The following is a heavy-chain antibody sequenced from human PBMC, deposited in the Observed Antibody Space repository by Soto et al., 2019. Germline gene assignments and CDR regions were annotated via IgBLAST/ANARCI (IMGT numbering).Heavy chain of an antibody. CDR1: GYTLTELS. D-gene: IGHD3-3*01. CDR3: ARSPFSYYDFWSGYYTFDY. CDR2: FDPEDGET. V-gene: IGHV1-24*01. J-gene: IGHJ4*02. Sequence: ASVKVSCKVSGYTLTELSMHWVRQAPGKGLEWMGGFDPEDGETIYAQKFQGRVTMTEDTSTDTAYMELSSLRSEDTAVYYCARSPFSYYDFWSGYYTFDYWGQGTLVTVSS.